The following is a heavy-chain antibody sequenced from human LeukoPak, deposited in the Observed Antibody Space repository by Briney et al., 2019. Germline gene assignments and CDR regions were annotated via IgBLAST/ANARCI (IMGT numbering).Heavy chain of an antibody. D-gene: IGHD4-17*01. J-gene: IGHJ4*02. CDR3: ARGIESYGDYGY. V-gene: IGHV4-59*01. CDR1: GGSISGSY. CDR2: MYNSGST. Sequence: SETLSLTCAVYGGSISGSYWSWIRQPPGKGLEWIAYMYNSGSTNYNPSLKSRVTISIDTSKNQFSLKLSSLTAADTAIYYCARGIESYGDYGYWGQGILVTVSS.